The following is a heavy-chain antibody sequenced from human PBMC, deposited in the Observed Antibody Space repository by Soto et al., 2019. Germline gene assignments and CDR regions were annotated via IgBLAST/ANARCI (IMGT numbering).Heavy chain of an antibody. J-gene: IGHJ6*01. D-gene: IGHD5-18*01. CDR3: ARDWRGYSYGYYHYYGMQV. Sequence: SETLSLTCTVSCGSISSGGYYWSWILQHSVKGLEWIGYIYYSGSTYYNPSLKSRITISVDTSKNQFSLKLSSVTAADTAVYYCARDWRGYSYGYYHYYGMQVLGQGTTVNVSS. CDR2: IYYSGST. V-gene: IGHV4-31*03. CDR1: CGSISSGGYY.